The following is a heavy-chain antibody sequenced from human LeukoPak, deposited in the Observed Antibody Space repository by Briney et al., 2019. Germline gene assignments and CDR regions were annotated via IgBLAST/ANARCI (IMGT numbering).Heavy chain of an antibody. CDR1: GFTFSSYS. CDR2: ISSTSTYI. CDR3: SSRGNY. J-gene: IGHJ1*01. D-gene: IGHD1-26*01. Sequence: GGSLRLSCAASGFTFSSYSMTWVRQAPGKRLEWVSSISSTSTYIYYADSVKGRFTISRDNAKNSLYLQMNSLRVEDTAVYYCSSRGNYWGQGTLVAVSS. V-gene: IGHV3-21*01.